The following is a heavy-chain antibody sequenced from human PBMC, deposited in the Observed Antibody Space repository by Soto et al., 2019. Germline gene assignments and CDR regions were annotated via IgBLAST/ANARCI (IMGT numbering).Heavy chain of an antibody. Sequence: QVQLQESGPVLVKPSETLSLTCTVSGCSISSYYWSWIRQPPGKGLEWIGYIYYSGSTNYNPSLKSRVTITVDTSKNQFALKLSSVTAADTAVYYCAGGAGRYYDRGAFDIWGQGTMVTVSS. CDR3: AGGAGRYYDRGAFDI. J-gene: IGHJ3*02. CDR1: GCSISSYY. CDR2: IYYSGST. D-gene: IGHD3-22*01. V-gene: IGHV4-59*01.